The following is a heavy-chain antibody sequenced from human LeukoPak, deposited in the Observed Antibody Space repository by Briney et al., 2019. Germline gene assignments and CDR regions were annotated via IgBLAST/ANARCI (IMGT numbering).Heavy chain of an antibody. CDR2: IYYSGST. CDR3: ASVARDGYNYLAIYYFDY. J-gene: IGHJ4*02. CDR1: GGSISSYY. D-gene: IGHD5-24*01. V-gene: IGHV4-59*01. Sequence: SETLSLTCTVSGGSISSYYWSWFRQPPGKGLEWIGYIYYSGSTNYNPSLKSRVTISVDTSKNQFSLKLSSVTAADKAVYYCASVARDGYNYLAIYYFDYWGQGTLVTVSS.